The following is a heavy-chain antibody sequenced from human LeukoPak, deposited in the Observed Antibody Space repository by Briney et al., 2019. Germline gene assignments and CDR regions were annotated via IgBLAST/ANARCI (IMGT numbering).Heavy chain of an antibody. V-gene: IGHV4-61*01. CDR1: GGSISSSSYY. Sequence: SETLSLTCTVSGGSISSSSYYWSWIRQPPGKGLEWIGYIYYSGSTNYNPSLKSRVTISVDTSKNQFSLKLSSVTAADTAVYYCARDASWNDRYYGMDVWGQGTTVTVSS. D-gene: IGHD1-1*01. CDR2: IYYSGST. CDR3: ARDASWNDRYYGMDV. J-gene: IGHJ6*02.